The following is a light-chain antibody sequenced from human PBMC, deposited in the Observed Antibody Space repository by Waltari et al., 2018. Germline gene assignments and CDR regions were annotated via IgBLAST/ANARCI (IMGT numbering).Light chain of an antibody. CDR1: QSVSSN. CDR3: QQYNNWPL. Sequence: EIVMTQSPATLSVSPGERATLSCRASQSVSSNLVWYQQKPGQAPRLLIYGASTRATGIPARFSGSGSGTEFTLTISSLQSEDFAVYYCQQYNNWPLFGPGTKVDIK. J-gene: IGKJ3*01. V-gene: IGKV3-15*01. CDR2: GAS.